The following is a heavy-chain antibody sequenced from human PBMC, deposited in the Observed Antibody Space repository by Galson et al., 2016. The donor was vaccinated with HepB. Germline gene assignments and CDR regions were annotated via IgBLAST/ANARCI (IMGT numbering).Heavy chain of an antibody. J-gene: IGHJ6*02. CDR2: ITESGVTT. Sequence: SLRLSCAASGFTFHDFGMTWVLQAPGKGLEWVSTITESGVTTYIADSVKGRFTISRDNSKNTLFLDMSNVRVDDTATYYCAKDLVVVTPAMSHNYYGLDIWGQGTTVAVSS. CDR1: GFTFHDFG. CDR3: AKDLVVVTPAMSHNYYGLDI. D-gene: IGHD2-2*01. V-gene: IGHV3-23*01.